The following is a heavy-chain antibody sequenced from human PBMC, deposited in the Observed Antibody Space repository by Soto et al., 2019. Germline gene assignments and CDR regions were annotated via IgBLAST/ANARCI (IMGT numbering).Heavy chain of an antibody. V-gene: IGHV1-8*01. CDR2: MNPNSGNT. D-gene: IGHD6-6*01. CDR3: ARSGYSNSGYYMDV. Sequence: ASVKVSCKASGYTFTSYDINWVRQATGQGLEWMGWMNPNSGNTGYAQKFQGRVTVTRNTSISTAYMELSSLRSEDTAVYYCARSGYSNSGYYMDVWGKGTTVTVYS. J-gene: IGHJ6*03. CDR1: GYTFTSYD.